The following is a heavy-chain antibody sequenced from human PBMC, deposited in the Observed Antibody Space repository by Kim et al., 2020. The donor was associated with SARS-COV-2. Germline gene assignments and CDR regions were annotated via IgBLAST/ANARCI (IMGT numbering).Heavy chain of an antibody. Sequence: SVKVSCKASGFTFTSSAMQWVRQARGQRLEWIGWIVVGSGNTNYAQKFQERVTITRDMSTSTAYMELSSLRSEDTAVYYCAAVPRLRYFDWLPYYYYGMDVWGQGTTVTVSS. CDR2: IVVGSGNT. CDR3: AAVPRLRYFDWLPYYYYGMDV. V-gene: IGHV1-58*02. J-gene: IGHJ6*02. CDR1: GFTFTSSA. D-gene: IGHD3-9*01.